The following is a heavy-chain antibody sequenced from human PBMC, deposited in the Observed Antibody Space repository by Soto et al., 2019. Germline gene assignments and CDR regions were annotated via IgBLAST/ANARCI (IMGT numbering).Heavy chain of an antibody. J-gene: IGHJ4*02. Sequence: EVQLVESGGGLVQPGGSLRLSCAASGFTFSSYWMHWVPQAPGKGLVWVSRINGDGGTTNYADSVKGRFTISRDNAKNTLFLQMNSLRVEDAAVYYCARVGGSSWHWGQGTLVTVSS. CDR2: INGDGGTT. CDR3: ARVGGSSWH. V-gene: IGHV3-74*01. D-gene: IGHD6-6*01. CDR1: GFTFSSYW.